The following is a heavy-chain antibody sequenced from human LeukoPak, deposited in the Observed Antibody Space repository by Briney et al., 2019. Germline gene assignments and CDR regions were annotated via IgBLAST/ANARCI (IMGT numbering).Heavy chain of an antibody. D-gene: IGHD5-18*01. CDR2: IYYSGST. CDR3: ASGYSYGFDY. J-gene: IGHJ4*02. V-gene: IGHV4-61*01. Sequence: KPSETLSLTCTVSGYSISSGYYWCLSRQPPGKVLELIGYIYYSGSTNYNPSLKSRVTIAVDTSKNQFSLTLSSVTAADTAVYSCASGYSYGFDYWGQGTLVTVSS. CDR1: GYSISSGYY.